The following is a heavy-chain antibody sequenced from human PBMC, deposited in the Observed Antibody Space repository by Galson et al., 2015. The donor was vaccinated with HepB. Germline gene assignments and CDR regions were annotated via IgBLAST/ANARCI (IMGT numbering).Heavy chain of an antibody. Sequence: SLRLSCAASGFTLSNYYMHWVRQAPGKGLEWVAVMWYDGNYKSYADSVKGRFTISRDNSKYTLYLQMNSLRAEDTAVYYCAREGLGSSFHYWGQGTLVTVSS. CDR2: MWYDGNYK. J-gene: IGHJ4*02. D-gene: IGHD6-6*01. CDR3: AREGLGSSFHY. V-gene: IGHV3-33*01. CDR1: GFTLSNYY.